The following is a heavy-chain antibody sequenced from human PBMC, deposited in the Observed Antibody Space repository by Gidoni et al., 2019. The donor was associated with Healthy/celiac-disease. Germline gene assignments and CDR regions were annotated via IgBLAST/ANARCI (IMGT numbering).Heavy chain of an antibody. J-gene: IGHJ3*02. CDR1: GGSVSRGSYS. CDR3: ARADPDSSGYFTSAFDI. Sequence: QVQLQESGPGLVKPSETLSLTCTVSGGSVSRGSYSWSWIRQPPGKGLELIGYIYYSGITNYNPSLKSRVTISVDTSKTQFSLKLSSVTAADTAVYYCARADPDSSGYFTSAFDIWGQGTMVTVSS. D-gene: IGHD3-22*01. CDR2: IYYSGIT. V-gene: IGHV4-61*01.